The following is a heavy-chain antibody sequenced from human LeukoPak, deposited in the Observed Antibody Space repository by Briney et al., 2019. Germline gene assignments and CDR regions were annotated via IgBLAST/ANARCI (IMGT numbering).Heavy chain of an antibody. J-gene: IGHJ6*02. D-gene: IGHD1-1*01. CDR3: ARVGGTNYYYYGMDV. CDR2: IYYSGST. Sequence: SSETLSLTCTVSGVSISSYYWSWIRQPPGKGLEWIGYIYYSGSTNYNPSLKSRVTISVDTSKNQFSLKLSSVTAADTAVYYCARVGGTNYYYYGMDVWGQGTTVTVSS. V-gene: IGHV4-59*01. CDR1: GVSISSYY.